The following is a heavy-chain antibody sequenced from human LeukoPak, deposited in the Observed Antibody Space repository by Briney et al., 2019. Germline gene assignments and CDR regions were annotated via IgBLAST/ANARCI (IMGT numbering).Heavy chain of an antibody. Sequence: GESLRLSCVASGFTFSSHRMNWVRQAPGKGLEWVSSISRSPSYIYYVDSVKGRFTISRDNTKNSLYLQMNGLRAEDTAVYYCAREETDNSPYFEYWGQGTLVTVSS. CDR1: GFTFSSHR. J-gene: IGHJ4*02. V-gene: IGHV3-21*04. CDR2: ISRSPSYI. CDR3: AREETDNSPYFEY. D-gene: IGHD2/OR15-2a*01.